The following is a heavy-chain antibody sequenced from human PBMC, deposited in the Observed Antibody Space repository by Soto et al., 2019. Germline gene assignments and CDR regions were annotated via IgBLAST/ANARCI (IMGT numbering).Heavy chain of an antibody. J-gene: IGHJ4*02. D-gene: IGHD4-17*01. CDR3: ARHGDYDFDY. CDR1: EFTFSRYW. V-gene: IGHV3-7*01. Sequence: EVQLESGGGLVQPGGSLRLSCEASEFTFSRYWMGWVRQAPGKGLEWVANIKHDGSDIYYLDSVRGRFTVSRDNAKNSLYLQLNSLKVEYTAIYYCARHGDYDFDYWGQGTLVTVSS. CDR2: IKHDGSDI.